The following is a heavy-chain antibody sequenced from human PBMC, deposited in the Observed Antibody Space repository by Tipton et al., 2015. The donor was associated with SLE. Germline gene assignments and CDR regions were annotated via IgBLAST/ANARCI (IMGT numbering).Heavy chain of an antibody. J-gene: IGHJ3*02. CDR3: ATFRDVVQGVIGAFNI. CDR2: IHYSGTT. V-gene: IGHV4-59*08. Sequence: TLSLTCTVSGGSITNHYWNWIRQPPGKGLEWIGYIHYSGTTHDNPSLKSRVTMSVDMSKNQLSLRLTSVTAADTAVYYCATFRDVVQGVIGAFNIWGQGTMVTVSS. CDR1: GGSITNHY. D-gene: IGHD3-10*01.